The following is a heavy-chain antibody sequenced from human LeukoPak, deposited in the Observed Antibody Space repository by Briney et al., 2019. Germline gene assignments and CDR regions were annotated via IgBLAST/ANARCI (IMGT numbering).Heavy chain of an antibody. J-gene: IGHJ6*02. V-gene: IGHV3-23*01. Sequence: GGSLRLSCAASGFTFSSYAMSWVRQAPGKGLEWVSAISGSGGSTYYADSVRGRFTISRDNSKNTLYLQMNSLRAEDTAVYYCAKGGNGYYYGMDVWGQGTTVTVSS. CDR3: AKGGNGYYYGMDV. D-gene: IGHD2-8*01. CDR2: ISGSGGST. CDR1: GFTFSSYA.